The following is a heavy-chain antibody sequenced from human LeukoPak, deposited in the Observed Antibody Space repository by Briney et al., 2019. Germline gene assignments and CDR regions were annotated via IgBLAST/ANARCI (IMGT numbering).Heavy chain of an antibody. J-gene: IGHJ4*02. CDR1: GFTFSGSA. D-gene: IGHD3-10*01. Sequence: RSGGSLRLSCAASGFTFSGSALHWVRQASGKGLEWVGRIRSTANGYATAYAASVKGRFTISRDDSKNTAYLQMNSLKTEDTAVYYCTRRVVRGVTSFDYWGQGTLVTVSS. CDR3: TRRVVRGVTSFDY. CDR2: IRSTANGYAT. V-gene: IGHV3-73*01.